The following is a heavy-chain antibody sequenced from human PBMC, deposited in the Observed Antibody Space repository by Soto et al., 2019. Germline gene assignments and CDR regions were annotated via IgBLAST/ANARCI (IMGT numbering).Heavy chain of an antibody. Sequence: QVQLVHSGAEVRNPGSSVKVSCKASGDKFSSYTMSWVRQAPGQGLEWMGGIVSFAGVPFYAQIFQGRITIIADSSSSTAYMELTSLTSDDTAVYYCTRAPSIAEVGIPLYSYYYLDVWGEVPAVTFSS. D-gene: IGHD6-6*01. CDR1: GDKFSSYT. CDR2: IVSFAGVP. J-gene: IGHJ6*03. V-gene: IGHV1-69*02. CDR3: TRAPSIAEVGIPLYSYYYLDV.